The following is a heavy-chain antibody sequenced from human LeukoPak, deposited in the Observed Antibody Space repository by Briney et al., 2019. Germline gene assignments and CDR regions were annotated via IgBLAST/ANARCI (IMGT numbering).Heavy chain of an antibody. V-gene: IGHV1-46*01. D-gene: IGHD2-2*01. CDR2: INPSGGTI. CDR1: GYTFSSYY. J-gene: IGHJ3*02. CDR3: ARSSAAEGSWDHALDI. Sequence: ASVKVSCKASGYTFSSYYIHWVRQAPGQGLEWMAIINPSGGTITFAQKFQGRVTLTRDISTSTVFMDLSSLRSEDTAVYYCARSSAAEGSWDHALDIWGQGTMVTVSS.